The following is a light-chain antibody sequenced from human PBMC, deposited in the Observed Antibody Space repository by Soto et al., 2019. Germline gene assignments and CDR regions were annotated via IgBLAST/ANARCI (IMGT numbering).Light chain of an antibody. J-gene: IGKJ4*01. CDR2: GAS. CDR1: QSVYKNF. CDR3: QQYCSSPPT. Sequence: EIGLTQSPGTLSLSPGERATLSCRASQSVYKNFLAWYQQKPGQAPRLLINGASNRATGIPDRFSGSGSGTDFSLTIDRLEPEDFAVYFCQQYCSSPPTFGGGTKVAIK. V-gene: IGKV3-20*01.